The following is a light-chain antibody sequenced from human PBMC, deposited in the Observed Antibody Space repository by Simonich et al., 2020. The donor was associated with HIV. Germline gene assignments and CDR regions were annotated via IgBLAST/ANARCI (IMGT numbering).Light chain of an antibody. CDR2: DVT. Sequence: QSALTQPASVSGSPGQSITISCTGTSSDVGGYKYVSWYQHHPGQAPKLMIFDVTRRPSGVSTRFSGSKSGNTASLTISGLQAEDEADYYCSSYTSFSTWVFGGGTKLTVL. J-gene: IGLJ3*02. CDR1: SSDVGGYKY. V-gene: IGLV2-14*03. CDR3: SSYTSFSTWV.